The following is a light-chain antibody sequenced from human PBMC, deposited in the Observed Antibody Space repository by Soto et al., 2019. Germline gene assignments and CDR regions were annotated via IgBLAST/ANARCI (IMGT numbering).Light chain of an antibody. Sequence: QSALTQPASVSGSPGQSITISCTGSSSDVGAYNYVSWYQQHPGKAPKLIIYEVSNRPSGVSDRFSGSKSGSTASLTISGLGAEDEADYYCQSYDRSQTGSNVVFGGGTKVTVL. CDR2: EVS. V-gene: IGLV2-14*01. CDR3: QSYDRSQTGSNVV. J-gene: IGLJ2*01. CDR1: SSDVGAYNY.